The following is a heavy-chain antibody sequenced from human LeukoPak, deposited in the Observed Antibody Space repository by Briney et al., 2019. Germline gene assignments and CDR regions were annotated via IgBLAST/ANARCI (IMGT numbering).Heavy chain of an antibody. CDR1: GFTFSSYG. D-gene: IGHD3-16*01. CDR3: ARGYRFGDY. V-gene: IGHV3-23*01. CDR2: ISGSGGST. Sequence: GGSLRLSCAASGFTFSSYGMNWVRQASGKGLEWVSAISGSGGSTYYADSVKGRFTISRDNSKNTLYLQMNSLRAEDTAVYYCARGYRFGDYWGQGTLVTVSS. J-gene: IGHJ4*02.